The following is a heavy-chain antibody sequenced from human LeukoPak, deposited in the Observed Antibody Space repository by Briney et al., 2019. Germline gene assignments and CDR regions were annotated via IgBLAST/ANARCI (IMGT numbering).Heavy chain of an antibody. V-gene: IGHV1-2*02. CDR1: GYTFTGYY. D-gene: IGHD6-13*01. J-gene: IGHJ5*02. CDR2: INPNSGGT. Sequence: GASVKVSCKASGYTFTGYYMHWVRQAPGQGLEWMGWINPNSGGTNYAQKFQGRVTMTRDTSISTAYVELTRLRSDDTAVYYCARDLLLAAAGTRYWFDPWGQGTLVTVSS. CDR3: ARDLLLAAAGTRYWFDP.